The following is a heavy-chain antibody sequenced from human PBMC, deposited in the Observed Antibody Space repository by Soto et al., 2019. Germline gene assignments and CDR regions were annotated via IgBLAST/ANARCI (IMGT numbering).Heavy chain of an antibody. V-gene: IGHV1-18*01. D-gene: IGHD5-12*01. J-gene: IGHJ3*02. CDR2: ISANNGKR. Sequence: QGQLLQSGDEVKTPGASVRVSCRASGYPFTSYGISWVRQAPGQGLEWVGWISANNGKRDTAQKFQDRVDQPLDPSTDTAHMDLGDLTSAETAVYYCARGRIVASIHDAFEIWGQGTKVTVSS. CDR1: GYPFTSYG. CDR3: ARGRIVASIHDAFEI.